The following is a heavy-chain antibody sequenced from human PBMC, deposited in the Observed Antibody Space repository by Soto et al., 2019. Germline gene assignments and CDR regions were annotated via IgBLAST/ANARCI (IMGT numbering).Heavy chain of an antibody. CDR1: GGSFSGYY. CDR3: ARGRFLRGNYYILDY. J-gene: IGHJ4*02. CDR2: INHSGTT. Sequence: SETLSLTCAVYGGSFSGYYWTWIRQPPGKGLEWIGEINHSGTTTYNPSLKSRVTISVDTSRDQFSLRLSSVTAADTAVYFCARGRFLRGNYYILDYWGQAALVTVSS. D-gene: IGHD3-22*01. V-gene: IGHV4-34*01.